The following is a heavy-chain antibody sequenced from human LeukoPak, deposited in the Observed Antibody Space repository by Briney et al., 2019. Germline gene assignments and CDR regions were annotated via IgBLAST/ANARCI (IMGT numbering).Heavy chain of an antibody. CDR2: IYYTGGT. J-gene: IGHJ4*02. CDR1: GGSISTYY. D-gene: IGHD6-19*01. V-gene: IGHV4-59*01. CDR3: ARRGSDWSFDF. Sequence: SETLSLTCTVSGGSISTYYWSWIRQPPGKGLEWIGYIYYTGGTNYNPSLKSRVTISVDTSKNQFSLKLSSVIAADTAVYYCARRGSDWSFDFWGQGTLVTVSS.